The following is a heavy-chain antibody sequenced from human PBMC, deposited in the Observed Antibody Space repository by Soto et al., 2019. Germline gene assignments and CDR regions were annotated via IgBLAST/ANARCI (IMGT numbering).Heavy chain of an antibody. CDR3: ARDPAP. Sequence: QVQLQESGPGLVKPSQTLSLTCTVSGGSISSGGYYWSWIRQHPGKGLEWIGYIYNSGSTYYNPSSQSPFTISADTSKHRFSLKLSSVTAADTAVYYCARDPAPWGQGTLVTVSS. J-gene: IGHJ5*02. CDR2: IYNSGST. V-gene: IGHV4-31*01. CDR1: GGSISSGGYY.